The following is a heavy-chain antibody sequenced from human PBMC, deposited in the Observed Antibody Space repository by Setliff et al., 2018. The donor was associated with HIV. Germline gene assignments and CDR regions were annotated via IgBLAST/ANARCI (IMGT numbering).Heavy chain of an antibody. CDR3: TRDTWLRLIWYGFDI. CDR2: MYPTGGRT. D-gene: IGHD5-12*01. V-gene: IGHV1-2*02. CDR1: GYIFATYG. J-gene: IGHJ3*02. Sequence: ASVKVSCKATGYIFATYGISWVRQAPGQGLEWMGVMYPTGGRTTYAQKFKGRVTMTRDTSISTAYMELRRLRSDDTAVYYCTRDTWLRLIWYGFDIWGQGTLVTVSS.